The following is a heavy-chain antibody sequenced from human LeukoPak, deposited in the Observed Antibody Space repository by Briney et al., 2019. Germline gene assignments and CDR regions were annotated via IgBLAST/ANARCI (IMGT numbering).Heavy chain of an antibody. CDR2: VHYSGTT. D-gene: IGHD3-10*01. CDR3: AGDMRGSAKVWFDS. Sequence: RPSETLSLTCTVSGGSISEYYWNWIRQPPGKGLEWVAYVHYSGTTKYNPSLQSRVTTAVDMSKKEVSLRLDSVTAADTAVYYCAGDMRGSAKVWFDSWGQGVQVIVSS. V-gene: IGHV4-59*12. CDR1: GGSISEYY. J-gene: IGHJ5*01.